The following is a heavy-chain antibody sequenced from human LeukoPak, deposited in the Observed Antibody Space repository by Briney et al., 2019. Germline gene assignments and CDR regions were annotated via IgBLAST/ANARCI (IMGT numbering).Heavy chain of an antibody. CDR2: INHSGST. CDR1: GGSFSGYY. V-gene: IGHV4-34*01. D-gene: IGHD3-9*01. CDR3: AMEVLRYFDWFRKSHFDY. J-gene: IGHJ4*02. Sequence: SETLSLTCAVYGGSFSGYYWSWIRQPPGKGLEWIGEINHSGSTNYNPSLKSRVTISVDTSKNQFSLKLSSVTAADTAVYYCAMEVLRYFDWFRKSHFDYWGQGTLVTVSS.